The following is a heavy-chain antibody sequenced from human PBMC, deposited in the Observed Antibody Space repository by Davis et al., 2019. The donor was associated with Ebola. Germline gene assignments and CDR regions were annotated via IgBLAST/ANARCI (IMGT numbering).Heavy chain of an antibody. J-gene: IGHJ4*02. Sequence: PGGSLRLSCAATGFTFSSYSMNWVRQAPGKGLEWVSYISSSSSIIYYADSVKGRFTISRDNSKNTLYLQMNSLRAEDTAVYYCAKGKDTAMVYVPHDYWGQGTLVTVSS. CDR3: AKGKDTAMVYVPHDY. D-gene: IGHD5-18*01. CDR2: ISSSSSII. CDR1: GFTFSSYS. V-gene: IGHV3-48*01.